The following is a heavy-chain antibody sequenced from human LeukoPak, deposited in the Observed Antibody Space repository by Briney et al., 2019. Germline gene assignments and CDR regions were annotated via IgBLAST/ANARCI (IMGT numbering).Heavy chain of an antibody. CDR1: GFTFSSYG. D-gene: IGHD3-22*01. V-gene: IGHV3-30*02. J-gene: IGHJ4*02. CDR2: IRYDGSNK. Sequence: GGSLRLSCAASGFTFSSYGMHWVRQAPGKGLEWVAFIRYDGSNKYYADSVKGRFTISRDNSKNTLYLQMNSLRAEDTAVYYCAKDGTDSTYYYDSSGYNFDYWGQGTLVTVSS. CDR3: AKDGTDSTYYYDSSGYNFDY.